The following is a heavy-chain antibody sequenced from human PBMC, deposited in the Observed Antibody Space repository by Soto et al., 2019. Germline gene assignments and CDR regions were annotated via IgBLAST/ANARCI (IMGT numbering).Heavy chain of an antibody. CDR2: IYYTGTNI. J-gene: IGHJ4*02. CDR3: ARDFGSLQNLDY. CDR1: GFTFSNYD. D-gene: IGHD2-15*01. V-gene: IGHV3-33*01. Sequence: GGPLRLPCAASGFTFSNYDMHWVRQAPGKGLEWVAVIYYTGTNIYYADSVKGRFTISRDNSKSTVYLQMNSLRAEDTAVYYCARDFGSLQNLDYWGQGTLVTVSS.